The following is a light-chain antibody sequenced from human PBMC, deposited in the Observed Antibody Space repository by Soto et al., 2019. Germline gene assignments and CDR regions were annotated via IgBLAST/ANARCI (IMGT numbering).Light chain of an antibody. CDR3: QPYYNWPLT. Sequence: EIVLTQSPATLSVSPGERVTLSCRASQSASDNLAWYQQKPGQAPRLLIYGASIRATDIPARFSGSRSGAEFTLTINSLQSEDFAVYYCQPYYNWPLTFGGGTKVDIK. V-gene: IGKV3D-15*01. J-gene: IGKJ4*01. CDR1: QSASDN. CDR2: GAS.